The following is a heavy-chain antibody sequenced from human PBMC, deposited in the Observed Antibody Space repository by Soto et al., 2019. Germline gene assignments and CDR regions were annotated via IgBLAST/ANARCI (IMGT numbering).Heavy chain of an antibody. J-gene: IGHJ5*02. CDR1: GFTFSSYA. CDR3: AKGDWFDP. CDR2: LSGSGCRT. Sequence: EVQLLESGGGLVQPGGSLRLSCAVSGFTFSSYAMRWVRQAPGKGVEWVAALSGSGCRTYCPDSVKGQFTISGDNSKNTLYLQMNSLEAEDMAVYYCAKGDWFDPWGQGTLVTVSS. V-gene: IGHV3-23*01.